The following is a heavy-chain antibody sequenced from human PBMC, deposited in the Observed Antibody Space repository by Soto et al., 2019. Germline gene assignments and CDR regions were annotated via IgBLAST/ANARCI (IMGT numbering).Heavy chain of an antibody. V-gene: IGHV1-46*03. Sequence: QVQLVQSGAEVQKPGASVKVSCKASGYTFTSHHMHWVRQVPGEGLEWMGMINPRSGSTNYPQRFQNTVTRTRDTSTGTAYMELSSLTSEDPAVYYCRSLDHGQGYGGQGTLVPVSS. CDR3: RSLDHGQGY. J-gene: IGHJ4*02. CDR1: GYTFTSHH. CDR2: INPRSGST.